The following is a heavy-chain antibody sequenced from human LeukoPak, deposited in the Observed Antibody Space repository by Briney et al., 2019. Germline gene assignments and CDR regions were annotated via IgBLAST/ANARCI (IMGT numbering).Heavy chain of an antibody. CDR2: MSSGSSYI. CDR1: GFSFSSYS. V-gene: IGHV3-21*01. Sequence: GGYLRLSCAASGFSFSSYSMTWVRQAPGKGLEWVSSMSSGSSYIYYADSVRGRFTISRDNAKNSLYLLMNSLRVEDTAVYYCARDRPTGASRLFVVQWGQGTLVTVSS. CDR3: ARDRPTGASRLFVVQ. J-gene: IGHJ4*02. D-gene: IGHD3-3*01.